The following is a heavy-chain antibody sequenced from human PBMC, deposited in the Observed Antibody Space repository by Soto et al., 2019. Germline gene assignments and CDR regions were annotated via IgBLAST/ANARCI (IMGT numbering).Heavy chain of an antibody. Sequence: EVQLVESGGGLVQPGGSLRLSCAASGFIFSSHWMHWVRQAPGKGLVWVSHIGPDGSNIRDADSVQGRFTISRDNAKNSLYLQMNSLRAEDTAVYYCARDKEGWFGEISGWGQGTLVTVSS. CDR1: GFIFSSHW. CDR3: ARDKEGWFGEISG. J-gene: IGHJ4*02. V-gene: IGHV3-74*01. D-gene: IGHD3-10*01. CDR2: IGPDGSNI.